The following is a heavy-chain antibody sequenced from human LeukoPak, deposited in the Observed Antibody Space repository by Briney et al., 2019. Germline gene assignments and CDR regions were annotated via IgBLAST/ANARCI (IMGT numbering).Heavy chain of an antibody. D-gene: IGHD3-16*01. CDR1: GFTFSSYS. V-gene: IGHV3-48*04. Sequence: GGSLRLTSAASGFTFSSYSLDWVRHPPGKGQEWVSYITYSRTTTYADSVTGRVTISRDNATKSISLQMNTLRAEDTHVYFCTRVVWGAHRHRDVWGEGTTDIVSS. CDR2: ITYSRTT. CDR3: TRVVWGAHRHRDV. J-gene: IGHJ6*01.